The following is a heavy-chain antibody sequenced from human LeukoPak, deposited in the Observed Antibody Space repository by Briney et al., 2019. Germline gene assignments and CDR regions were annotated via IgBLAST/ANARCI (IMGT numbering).Heavy chain of an antibody. CDR1: GFTFSSYA. V-gene: IGHV3-30-3*01. D-gene: IGHD1-14*01. J-gene: IGHJ4*02. CDR2: ISYDGSNK. Sequence: GGSLRLSCAASGFTFSSYAMHWVRQAPGKGPEWVAVISYDGSNKYYADSVKGRFTISRDNSKNTLYLQMNSLRAEDTAVYYCASNPALLNYWGQGTLVTVSS. CDR3: ASNPALLNY.